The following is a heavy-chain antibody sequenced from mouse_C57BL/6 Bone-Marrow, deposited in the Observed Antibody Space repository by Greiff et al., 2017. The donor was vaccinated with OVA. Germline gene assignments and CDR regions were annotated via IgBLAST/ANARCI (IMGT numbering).Heavy chain of an antibody. CDR3: ARFNLWYFDV. V-gene: IGHV1-63*01. Sequence: VQLQQSGAELVRPGTSVKMSCKASGYTFTNYWIGWAKQRPGHGLAWIGDIYPGGGYTNYNEKFKGKATLTADKSSSTAYMQFSSLTSEDSAIYYCARFNLWYFDVRGTGTTVTVSS. CDR2: IYPGGGYT. CDR1: GYTFTNYW. J-gene: IGHJ1*03.